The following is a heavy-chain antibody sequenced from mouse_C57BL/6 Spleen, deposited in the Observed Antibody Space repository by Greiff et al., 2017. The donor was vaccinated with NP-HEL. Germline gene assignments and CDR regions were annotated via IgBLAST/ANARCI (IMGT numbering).Heavy chain of an antibody. D-gene: IGHD3-2*02. J-gene: IGHJ4*01. CDR3: TTAQGYYAMDY. CDR2: IRNKANNHAT. V-gene: IGHV6-6*01. Sequence: EVQLVESGGGLVQPGGSMKLSCAASGFTFSDAWMDWVRQSPEKGLEWVAEIRNKANNHATYYAESVKGRFTISRDDSKSSVYLQMNSLRAEDTGIYYCTTAQGYYAMDYWGQGTSVTVSS. CDR1: GFTFSDAW.